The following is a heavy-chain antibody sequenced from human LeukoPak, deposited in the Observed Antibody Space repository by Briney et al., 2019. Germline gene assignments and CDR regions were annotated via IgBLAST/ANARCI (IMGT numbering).Heavy chain of an antibody. CDR1: GGSISSYY. D-gene: IGHD6-13*01. Sequence: PSETLSLTCTVSGGSISSYYWSWLRQPPGKGLEWIGYIYYSGSNNYNPSLKSRGTISVDTSKNQFSLKLSSVTAADTAVYYCARGGKPGYSTARAVDYWGQGTLVTVSS. CDR2: IYYSGSN. CDR3: ARGGKPGYSTARAVDY. J-gene: IGHJ4*02. V-gene: IGHV4-59*01.